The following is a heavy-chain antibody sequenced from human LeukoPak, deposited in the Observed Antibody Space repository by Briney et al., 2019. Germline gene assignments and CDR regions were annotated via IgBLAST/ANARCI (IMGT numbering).Heavy chain of an antibody. Sequence: PSETLSLTCTVSGGSISSYYWSWIRQPPGKGLEWIGSIYYSGSTYYNPSLKSRVTISVDTSKNQFALKLSSVTAADTAVYYCARDRSSYFDYWGQGTLVTVSS. V-gene: IGHV4-59*05. CDR1: GGSISSYY. D-gene: IGHD1-14*01. J-gene: IGHJ4*02. CDR3: ARDRSSYFDY. CDR2: IYYSGST.